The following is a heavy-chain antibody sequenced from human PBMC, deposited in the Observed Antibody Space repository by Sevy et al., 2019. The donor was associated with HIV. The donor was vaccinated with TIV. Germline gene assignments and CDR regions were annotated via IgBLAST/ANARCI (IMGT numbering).Heavy chain of an antibody. D-gene: IGHD3-22*01. Sequence: ASVKVSCKVSGYTLTELSMHWVRQAPGKGLEWMGTFDPEDDEKIYAQKFQGRVTMTKDTSTDTANMELGRLRSEDTAVYYCATTKDYYDTSGYPFDSWGQGTLVTVSS. V-gene: IGHV1-24*01. CDR1: GYTLTELS. CDR3: ATTKDYYDTSGYPFDS. CDR2: FDPEDDEK. J-gene: IGHJ4*02.